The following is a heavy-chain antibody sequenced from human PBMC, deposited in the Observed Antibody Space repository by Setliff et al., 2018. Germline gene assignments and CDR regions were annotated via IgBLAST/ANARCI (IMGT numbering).Heavy chain of an antibody. J-gene: IGHJ4*02. CDR2: APISGAT. CDR1: GFTFNTYT. V-gene: IGHV3-23*01. CDR3: TRGARDFDT. D-gene: IGHD3-10*01. Sequence: PGGSLRLSCVASGFTFNTYTMGWIRQAPGKGLEWVSTAPISGATFYTDSVKGRFTISRDSSKNTVYLQLNSLRREDTAIYFCTRGARDFDTCGRGTLVTVSS.